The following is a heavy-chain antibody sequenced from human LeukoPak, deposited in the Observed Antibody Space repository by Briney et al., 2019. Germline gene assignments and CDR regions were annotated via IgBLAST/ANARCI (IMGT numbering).Heavy chain of an antibody. Sequence: ASVKVSCKASGYIFIDYYMHWVRQAPGQGLEWMGRINSNSGGTNYAQKFQGRDTMTRDTSISTAYMELSRLRSDGTAVYCCARDGYGDYFADYWGQGTLVTVSS. V-gene: IGHV1-2*06. CDR2: INSNSGGT. D-gene: IGHD4-17*01. CDR1: GYIFIDYY. CDR3: ARDGYGDYFADY. J-gene: IGHJ4*02.